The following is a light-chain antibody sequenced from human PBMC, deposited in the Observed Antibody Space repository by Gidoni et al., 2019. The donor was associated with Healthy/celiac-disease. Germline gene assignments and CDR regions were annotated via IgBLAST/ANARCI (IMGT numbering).Light chain of an antibody. V-gene: IGKV1-12*01. CDR1: QDISSW. Sequence: QLPPSPSSVSASVGDRVTITCRASQDISSWLAWYQQKPGKAPKLLIYAASSLQSGVPSRFSGSGSGTDFTLTISSLQPEDFATYYCQQANSFPITFGQGTRLEIK. CDR3: QQANSFPIT. J-gene: IGKJ5*01. CDR2: AAS.